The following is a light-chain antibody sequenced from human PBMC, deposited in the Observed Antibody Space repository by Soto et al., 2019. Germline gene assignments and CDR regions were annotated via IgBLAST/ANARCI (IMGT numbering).Light chain of an antibody. V-gene: IGKV3-20*01. J-gene: IGKJ1*01. CDR2: SAS. Sequence: EVVLTHTTGTLSLPQRERATLSCRASRTVDGNYLAWYHQKPGQAPRPLIHSASTRAPGIPDRFSASGAGTDFTLTISRLEPEDSAVYYCQLYSASPRSFGPGTKLDI. CDR3: QLYSASPRS. CDR1: RTVDGNY.